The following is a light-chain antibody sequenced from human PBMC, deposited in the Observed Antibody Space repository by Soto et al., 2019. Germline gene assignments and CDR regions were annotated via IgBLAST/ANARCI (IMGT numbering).Light chain of an antibody. V-gene: IGKV3-20*01. Sequence: EIVLTQSPGTLSLSPGERATLSCRASQSVSINSLAWFQQKVGQAPRLLIYDTSSRATGIPDRFGGSGSGTDFTLTISRLEPEDFAVYYCQQYGTSPITFGQGTRLEIK. CDR1: QSVSINS. CDR2: DTS. J-gene: IGKJ5*01. CDR3: QQYGTSPIT.